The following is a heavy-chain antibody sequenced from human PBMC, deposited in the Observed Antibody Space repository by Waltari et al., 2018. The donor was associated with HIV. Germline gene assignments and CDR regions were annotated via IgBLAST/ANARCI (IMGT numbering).Heavy chain of an antibody. D-gene: IGHD2-2*01. Sequence: QVQLQESGPGLVKPSQTLSLTCTVSGGSISSGSYYWSWIRHPAGKGLEWIGRIYISGRTNSNPALKSRDTISVDTPKNHFSLKLSSVTAADTAVYYCARGVPAATDWFDPWGQGTLVTVSS. CDR3: ARGVPAATDWFDP. CDR2: IYISGRT. CDR1: GGSISSGSYY. J-gene: IGHJ5*02. V-gene: IGHV4-61*02.